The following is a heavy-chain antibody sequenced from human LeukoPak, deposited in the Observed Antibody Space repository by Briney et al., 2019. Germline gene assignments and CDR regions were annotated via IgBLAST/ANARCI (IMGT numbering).Heavy chain of an antibody. CDR2: IIPIFGTA. V-gene: IGHV1-69*05. CDR3: ARAEGVVVPAAIRGAFDI. D-gene: IGHD2-2*02. Sequence: SVKVSCKASGYTFTSYGISWVRQAPGQGLEWMGGIIPIFGTANYAQKFQGRVTITTDESTSTAYMELSSLRSEDTAVYYCARAEGVVVPAAIRGAFDIWGQGTMVTVSS. J-gene: IGHJ3*02. CDR1: GYTFTSYG.